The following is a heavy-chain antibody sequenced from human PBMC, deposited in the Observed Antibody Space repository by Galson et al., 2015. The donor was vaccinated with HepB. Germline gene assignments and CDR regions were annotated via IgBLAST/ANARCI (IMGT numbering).Heavy chain of an antibody. J-gene: IGHJ4*02. CDR2: IIPIFGTA. Sequence: SVKVSCNASGGTFSSYAISWVRQAPGQGLEWMGGIIPIFGTANYAQKFQGRVTITADESTSTAYMELSSLRSEDTAVYYCAREEFDSGYENRRYYFDYWGQGTLVTVSS. CDR1: GGTFSSYA. CDR3: AREEFDSGYENRRYYFDY. V-gene: IGHV1-69*13. D-gene: IGHD5-12*01.